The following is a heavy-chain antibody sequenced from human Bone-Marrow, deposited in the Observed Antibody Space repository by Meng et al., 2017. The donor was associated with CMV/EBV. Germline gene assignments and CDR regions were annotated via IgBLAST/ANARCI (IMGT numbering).Heavy chain of an antibody. CDR3: ARDNSGFDC. Sequence: GESLKISCAASGFTFSSYAMHWVRQAPGQGLEWMGWISAYNGNTNYAQKFQGRVTMTRDTSTSTIYMELSSLRSEDTAVYYCARDNSGFDCWGQGTLVTVSS. CDR1: GFTFSSYA. CDR2: ISAYNGNT. D-gene: IGHD1-26*01. J-gene: IGHJ4*02. V-gene: IGHV1-18*01.